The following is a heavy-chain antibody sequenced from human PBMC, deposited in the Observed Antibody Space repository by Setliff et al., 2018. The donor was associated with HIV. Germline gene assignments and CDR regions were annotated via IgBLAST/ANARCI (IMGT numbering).Heavy chain of an antibody. J-gene: IGHJ4*02. Sequence: ASVKVSCKTSGYSFSNYYLLGVRQSPGQGLEWMGVINPAGGRPTYAQKFQGRVTMTRDKSTSTVHMELTSLTSDDTAVYYCARGGARTYFYGSWGVIGGRDYWGQGTLVTVSS. V-gene: IGHV1-46*01. D-gene: IGHD3-16*01. CDR2: INPAGGRP. CDR3: ARGGARTYFYGSWGVIGGRDY. CDR1: GYSFSNYY.